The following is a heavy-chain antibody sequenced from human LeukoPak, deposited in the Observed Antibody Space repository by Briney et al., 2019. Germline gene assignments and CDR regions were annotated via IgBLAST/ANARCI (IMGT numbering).Heavy chain of an antibody. Sequence: APVKVSCKASGYTFTGYYMHWVRQAPGQGLEWMGWINPNSGGTNYAQKFQGRVTMTRDTSISTAYMELSRLRSDDTAVYYCAREGYYDNSKDAFDIWGQGTMVTVSS. CDR1: GYTFTGYY. D-gene: IGHD3-22*01. J-gene: IGHJ3*02. V-gene: IGHV1-2*02. CDR2: INPNSGGT. CDR3: AREGYYDNSKDAFDI.